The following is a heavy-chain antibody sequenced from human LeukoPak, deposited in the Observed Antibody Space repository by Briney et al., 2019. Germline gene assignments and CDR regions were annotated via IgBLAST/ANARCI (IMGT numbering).Heavy chain of an antibody. D-gene: IGHD6-25*01. Sequence: GASVKVSCKASGYTFTGYYMHWVRQAPGRGLEWMGRINPNSDGTNYAQKFQGRVTMTRDTSIVTAYMELSRLRSDDTAVYYCAREKVRQSGMDVWGQGTTVTVSS. CDR2: INPNSDGT. CDR3: AREKVRQSGMDV. CDR1: GYTFTGYY. V-gene: IGHV1-2*06. J-gene: IGHJ6*02.